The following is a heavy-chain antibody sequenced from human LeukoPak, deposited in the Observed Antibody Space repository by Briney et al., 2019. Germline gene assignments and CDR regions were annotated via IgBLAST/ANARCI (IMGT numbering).Heavy chain of an antibody. J-gene: IGHJ4*02. V-gene: IGHV3-7*01. Sequence: GGSLRLSCAASGFTFSSYWMSWVRQAPGKGLEWVANIKQDGSEKYYVDSVKGRFTISRDNAKNSLYLQMNSLRAEDTAVYYCARDGVHAWEKYYFDYWGRGTLVTVSS. CDR2: IKQDGSEK. CDR3: ARDGVHAWEKYYFDY. CDR1: GFTFSSYW. D-gene: IGHD3-16*01.